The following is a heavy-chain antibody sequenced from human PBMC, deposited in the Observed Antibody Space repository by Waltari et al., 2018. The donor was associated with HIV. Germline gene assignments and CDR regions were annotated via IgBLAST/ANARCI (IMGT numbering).Heavy chain of an antibody. CDR2: IYTSGST. CDR1: GGSISSYY. Sequence: QVQLQESGPGLVKPSETLSLTCTVSGGSISSYYWRWIRQPDGKGLEWIGRIYTSGSTNYNPSRNRRVTMSVDTSKNQFSLKLSSVTAADTAVYYCARGRYSYGDGWFDPWGQGTLVTVSS. V-gene: IGHV4-4*07. D-gene: IGHD5-18*01. J-gene: IGHJ5*02. CDR3: ARGRYSYGDGWFDP.